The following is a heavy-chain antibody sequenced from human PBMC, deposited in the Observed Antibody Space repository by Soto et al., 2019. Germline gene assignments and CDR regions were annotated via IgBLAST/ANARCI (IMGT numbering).Heavy chain of an antibody. D-gene: IGHD3-22*01. CDR2: IWYDGSNK. CDR1: GFTFSSYG. J-gene: IGHJ6*02. CDR3: ARDGETYYYDSSGYRALGMDV. Sequence: GGSLRLSCAASGFTFSSYGMHWVRQAPGKGLEWVAVIWYDGSNKYYADSVKGRFTISRDNSKNTLYLQMNSLRAEDTAVYYCARDGETYYYDSSGYRALGMDVWGQGTTVTVSS. V-gene: IGHV3-33*01.